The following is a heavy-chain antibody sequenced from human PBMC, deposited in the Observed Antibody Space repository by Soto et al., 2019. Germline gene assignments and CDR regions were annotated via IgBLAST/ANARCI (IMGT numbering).Heavy chain of an antibody. J-gene: IGHJ5*02. CDR3: ARVLEWFDP. CDR1: GGSVSSGSYY. Sequence: SETLSLTCTVSGGSVSSGSYYWSWIRQPPGKGLEWIGYIYYSGSTNYNPSLKSRVTISVDTSKNQFSLKLSSVTAADTAVYYCARVLEWFDPWGQGTLVTVSS. D-gene: IGHD3-3*01. CDR2: IYYSGST. V-gene: IGHV4-61*01.